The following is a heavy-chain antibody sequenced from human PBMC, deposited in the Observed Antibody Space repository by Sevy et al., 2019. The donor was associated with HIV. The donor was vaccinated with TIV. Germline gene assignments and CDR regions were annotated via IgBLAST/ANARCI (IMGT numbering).Heavy chain of an antibody. J-gene: IGHJ3*02. CDR3: TRASLLGYCSTTSCYYAFDI. CDR2: ISGDTYYT. CDR1: GITFSTSV. V-gene: IGHV3-21*01. D-gene: IGHD2-2*01. Sequence: GGSLRLSCNASGITFSTSVMNWVRQSPDRGLEWVSSISGDTYYTHYADSMRGRVIVSRDNAKNSLFLEMNSLPVEDTAVYYCTRASLLGYCSTTSCYYAFDIWGPGTVVTVSS.